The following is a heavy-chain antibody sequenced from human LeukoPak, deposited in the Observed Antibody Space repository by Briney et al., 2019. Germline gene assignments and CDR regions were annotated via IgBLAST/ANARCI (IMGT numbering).Heavy chain of an antibody. J-gene: IGHJ4*02. V-gene: IGHV4-59*01. D-gene: IGHD3-22*01. CDR1: GGPISSYY. Sequence: PSETLSLTCTVSGGPISSYYWSRIRQPPGKGLEWIGYIYYSGSTNYNPSLKSRVTISVDTSKNQFSLKLSSVTAADTAVYYCARGMTYYYDSSGLLTYYFDYWGQGTLVTVSS. CDR2: IYYSGST. CDR3: ARGMTYYYDSSGLLTYYFDY.